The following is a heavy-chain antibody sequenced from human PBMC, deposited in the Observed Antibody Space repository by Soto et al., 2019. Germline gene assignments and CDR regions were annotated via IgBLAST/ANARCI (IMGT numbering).Heavy chain of an antibody. CDR3: ATDKDDYGDYGIDY. Sequence: SETLSLTCTVSGGSIRSSSHYWGWIRQPPGKGLEWIGSIYYSGSTYYNPSLKSRVTISVDTSKNQFSLKLSSVTAADTAVYYCATDKDDYGDYGIDYWGQGTLVTVSS. V-gene: IGHV4-39*01. CDR2: IYYSGST. D-gene: IGHD4-17*01. J-gene: IGHJ4*02. CDR1: GGSIRSSSHY.